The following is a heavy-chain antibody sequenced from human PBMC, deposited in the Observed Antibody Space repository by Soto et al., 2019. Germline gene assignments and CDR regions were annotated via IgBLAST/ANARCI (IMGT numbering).Heavy chain of an antibody. J-gene: IGHJ4*02. V-gene: IGHV3-48*03. CDR3: ATGVGAWYYFDY. CDR2: ISSSGSTI. CDR1: GFTFSSYE. Sequence: AGGSLRLSCAASGFTFSSYEMNWVRQAPGKGLEWVSYISSSGSTIYYADSVKGRFTISRDNAKNSLYLQMNSLRAEDTAVYYCATGVGAWYYFDYWGQGTLVTVSS. D-gene: IGHD1-26*01.